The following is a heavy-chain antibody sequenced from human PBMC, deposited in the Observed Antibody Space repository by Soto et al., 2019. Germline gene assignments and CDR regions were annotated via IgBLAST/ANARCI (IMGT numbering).Heavy chain of an antibody. CDR3: ARIGYSSSSLGYYYYGMDV. Sequence: VASVKVSCKASGGTFSSYAISWVRQAPGQGLEWMGGIIPIFGTANYAQKFQGRVTITADESTSTAYVELSSLRSEDTAVYYCARIGYSSSSLGYYYYGMDVWGQGTTVTVSS. CDR1: GGTFSSYA. J-gene: IGHJ6*02. D-gene: IGHD6-6*01. V-gene: IGHV1-69*13. CDR2: IIPIFGTA.